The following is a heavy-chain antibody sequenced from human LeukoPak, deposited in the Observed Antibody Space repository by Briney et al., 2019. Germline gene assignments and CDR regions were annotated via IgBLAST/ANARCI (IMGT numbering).Heavy chain of an antibody. V-gene: IGHV3-30-3*01. J-gene: IGHJ5*02. CDR3: ARDYYASGSYYTIYS. D-gene: IGHD3-10*01. Sequence: GRSLRLSCAASGFTFSSYAMHWVRQAPGKGLEWVAVTSYDGSNKYYADSVKGRFTVSRDNSKNTLYLQMNSLRAEDTAVYYCARDYYASGSYYTIYSWGQGTLVTVSS. CDR1: GFTFSSYA. CDR2: TSYDGSNK.